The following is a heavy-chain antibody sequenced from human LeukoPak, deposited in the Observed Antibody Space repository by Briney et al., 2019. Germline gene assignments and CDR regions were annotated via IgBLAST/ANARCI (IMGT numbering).Heavy chain of an antibody. V-gene: IGHV3-66*01. D-gene: IGHD4/OR15-4a*01. Sequence: GGSLRLSCAASGFTVSTNYMNWVRPAAGKVLEWVSLIYSGGDTHYADSVKGRFTISRDSSKNTLYLQMNSLRAEDTAVYYCARDPPAVRTNTYAWGQGTLVTVSS. CDR1: GFTVSTNY. CDR3: ARDPPAVRTNTYA. CDR2: IYSGGDT. J-gene: IGHJ5*02.